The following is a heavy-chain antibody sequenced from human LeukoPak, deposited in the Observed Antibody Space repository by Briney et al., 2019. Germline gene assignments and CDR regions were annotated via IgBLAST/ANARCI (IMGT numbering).Heavy chain of an antibody. CDR2: ISAYNGNT. J-gene: IGHJ4*02. CDR3: ARDRRYYYDSSGYY. V-gene: IGHV1-18*01. Sequence: ASVKVSCKASGYTFTSYGISWVRQAPGQGLEWMGWISAYNGNTNYAQKLQGRVTMTTDTSTSTAYMELRSLRSDDTAVYYCARDRRYYYDSSGYYWGQGTLVTVSS. CDR1: GYTFTSYG. D-gene: IGHD3-22*01.